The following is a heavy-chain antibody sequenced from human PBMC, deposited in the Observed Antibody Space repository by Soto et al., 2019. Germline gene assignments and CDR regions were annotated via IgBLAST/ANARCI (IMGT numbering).Heavy chain of an antibody. CDR2: ISGSGGST. CDR1: GFTFSSYA. CDR3: AKDPRAIRGVVVPAAPPGWLDY. D-gene: IGHD2-2*01. V-gene: IGHV3-23*01. Sequence: GGSLRLSCAASGFTFSSYAMSWVRQAPGKGLEWVSAISGSGGSTYYADSVKGRFTISRDNSKNTLYLQMNSLRAEDTAVYYSAKDPRAIRGVVVPAAPPGWLDYWGQGTLVTVSS. J-gene: IGHJ4*02.